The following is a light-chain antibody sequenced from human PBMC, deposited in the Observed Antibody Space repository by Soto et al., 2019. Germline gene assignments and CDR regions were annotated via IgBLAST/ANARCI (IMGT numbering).Light chain of an antibody. CDR2: AVS. V-gene: IGLV2-14*03. CDR1: SIYVGNYDY. J-gene: IGLJ1*01. CDR3: TSYTPSSTYV. Sequence: QSVLTQPASVSGSPGQSITISCTGTSIYVGNYDYVSWYQQYPGKAPKLMIYAVSRRPSGVSNRFSGSKSGNTASLPISGLQAEDEAEYYCTSYTPSSTYVFGTGTKVTVL.